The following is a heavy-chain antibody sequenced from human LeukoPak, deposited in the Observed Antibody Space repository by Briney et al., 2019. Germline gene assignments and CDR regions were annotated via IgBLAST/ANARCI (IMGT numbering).Heavy chain of an antibody. V-gene: IGHV3-64*01. CDR1: GFTFSSYA. D-gene: IGHD6-13*01. Sequence: QTGGSLRLSCAASGFTFSSYAMHWVRQAPGKGLEYVSAISSNGGSTYYANSVKGRFTISRDNSKNTLYLQMGSLRAEDMAVYYCARLSSSSCRGRADYWGQGTLVTVSS. CDR3: ARLSSSSCRGRADY. J-gene: IGHJ4*02. CDR2: ISSNGGST.